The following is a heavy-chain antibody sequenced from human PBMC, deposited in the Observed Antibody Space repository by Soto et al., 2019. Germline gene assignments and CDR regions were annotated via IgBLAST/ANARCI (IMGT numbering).Heavy chain of an antibody. Sequence: ASVKVSCKVSGYTLTELSMHWVRQAPGKGLEWTGGFDPEDGETIYAQKFQGRVTMTEDTSTDTAYMELSSLRSEDTAVYYCATVSGSYPDFDYWGQGTLVTSPQ. D-gene: IGHD1-26*01. V-gene: IGHV1-24*01. CDR2: FDPEDGET. CDR1: GYTLTELS. CDR3: ATVSGSYPDFDY. J-gene: IGHJ4*02.